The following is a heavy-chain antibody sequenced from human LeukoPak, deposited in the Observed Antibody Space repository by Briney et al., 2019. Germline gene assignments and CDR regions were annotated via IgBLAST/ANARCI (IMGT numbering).Heavy chain of an antibody. D-gene: IGHD1-26*01. CDR1: GFTFSSYA. V-gene: IGHV3-23*01. J-gene: IGHJ4*02. Sequence: GVSLRLPCAASGFTFSSYAMGWVRQAPGKGLEWVSAISGSGGSTYYADSVKGRFTISRDNSKNTLYLQMNSLRAEDTAVYYCANTRSGSYYDGPGYWGQGTLVTVSS. CDR3: ANTRSGSYYDGPGY. CDR2: ISGSGGST.